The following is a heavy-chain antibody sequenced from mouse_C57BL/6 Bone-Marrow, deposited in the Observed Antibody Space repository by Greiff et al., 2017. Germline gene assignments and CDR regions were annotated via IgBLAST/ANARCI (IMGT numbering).Heavy chain of an antibody. Sequence: VQLQQPGAELVRPGSSVKLSCKASGYTFTSYWMHWVKQRPIQGLEWIGNIDPSDSETHYNQKFKDKATLTVDKSSSTAYMQLSSLTSEDSAVYYSARVYYYGSPWFAYWGQGTLVTVSA. J-gene: IGHJ3*01. D-gene: IGHD1-1*01. CDR1: GYTFTSYW. V-gene: IGHV1-52*01. CDR3: ARVYYYGSPWFAY. CDR2: IDPSDSET.